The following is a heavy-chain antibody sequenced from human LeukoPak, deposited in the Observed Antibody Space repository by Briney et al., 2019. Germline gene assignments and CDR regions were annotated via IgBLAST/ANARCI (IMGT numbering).Heavy chain of an antibody. CDR1: GFTFSDYY. V-gene: IGHV3-11*01. CDR3: ERYGYSYAITGDAFDI. D-gene: IGHD5-18*01. CDR2: ISSSGSTI. J-gene: IGHJ3*02. Sequence: GGSLRLSCAASGFTFSDYYMSWIRQAPGKGLEWVSYISSSGSTIYYADSVKGRFTISRDNAKNSLYLQMNSLRAEDTAVYYCERYGYSYAITGDAFDIWGQGTMVTVSS.